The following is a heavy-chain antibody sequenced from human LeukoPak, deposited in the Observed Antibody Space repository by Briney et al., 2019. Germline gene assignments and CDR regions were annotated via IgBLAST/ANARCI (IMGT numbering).Heavy chain of an antibody. Sequence: ASVKVSCKSSGYTFTSYGISWVRQAPGQGLEWMGWISAYNGNTNYAQKLQGRVTMTTDTSTSTTYMDLRSLRSDDTAICYCAKGLLTGCLDYWGQGTVVTVSS. CDR3: AKGLLTGCLDY. CDR2: ISAYNGNT. J-gene: IGHJ4*02. V-gene: IGHV1-18*01. CDR1: GYTFTSYG. D-gene: IGHD3-10*01.